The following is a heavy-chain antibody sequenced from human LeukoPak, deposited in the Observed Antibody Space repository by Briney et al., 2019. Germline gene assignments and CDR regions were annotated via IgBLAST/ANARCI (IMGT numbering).Heavy chain of an antibody. J-gene: IGHJ5*02. D-gene: IGHD5-12*01. CDR3: AREGPMAATIWANWFDP. CDR2: IKQDGSEK. V-gene: IGHV3-7*01. CDR1: GFTFSSYW. Sequence: GGSLRLSCAASGFTFSSYWMSWVRQAPGKGLEWVANIKQDGSEKYYVDSVKGRFTISRGNAKNSLYLQMNSLRAEDTAVYYCAREGPMAATIWANWFDPWGQGTLVTVSS.